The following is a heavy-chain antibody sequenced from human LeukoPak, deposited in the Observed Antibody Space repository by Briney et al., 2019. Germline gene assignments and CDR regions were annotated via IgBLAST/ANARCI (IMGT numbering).Heavy chain of an antibody. CDR3: AKGQEGAALYGMDV. Sequence: PGGSLRLSCAASGFTFGSYAMSWVRQAPGKGLEWVSAISGSGVNTYYADSVKGRFTISRDNSKNTLYLQMNSLRAEDTAVYYCAKGQEGAALYGMDVWGQGTTVTVSS. CDR2: ISGSGVNT. V-gene: IGHV3-23*01. J-gene: IGHJ6*02. CDR1: GFTFGSYA. D-gene: IGHD4/OR15-4a*01.